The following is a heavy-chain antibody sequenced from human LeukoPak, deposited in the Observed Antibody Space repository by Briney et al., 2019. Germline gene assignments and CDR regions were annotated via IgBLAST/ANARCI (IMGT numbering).Heavy chain of an antibody. Sequence: SETLSLTCTVSGGSISSGNYYWSWIRQPAGKGLEWIGRIYISGNTNYNPSLKSRVTITVDTSKNQFSLKLSSVTAADTAVYYCARDDPTRSLRAFDIWGQGTMVTVSS. CDR2: IYISGNT. J-gene: IGHJ3*02. CDR3: ARDDPTRSLRAFDI. CDR1: GGSISSGNYY. V-gene: IGHV4-61*02.